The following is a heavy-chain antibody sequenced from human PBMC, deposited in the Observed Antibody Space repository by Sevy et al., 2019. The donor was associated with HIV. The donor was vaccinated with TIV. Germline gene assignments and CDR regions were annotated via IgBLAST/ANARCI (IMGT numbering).Heavy chain of an antibody. CDR1: GVSISSYF. V-gene: IGHV4-59*01. J-gene: IGHJ4*02. CDR3: ARDSTTRPRVLDY. Sequence: SETLSLTCSVSGVSISSYFWTWVRQSPGKGLEWIGNIDFTGNTDYSPSLKSRVTLSLDTSKSQFSLTLKSVTAADTAIYFCARDSTTRPRVLDYWRQGTLVTVSS. CDR2: IDFTGNT. D-gene: IGHD1-1*01.